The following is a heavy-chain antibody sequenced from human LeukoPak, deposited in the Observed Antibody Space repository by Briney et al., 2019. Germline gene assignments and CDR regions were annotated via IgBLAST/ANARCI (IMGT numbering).Heavy chain of an antibody. Sequence: SVKVSCKASGGTFVSYAVSWVRQAPGQGLEWMGRVNPVLDIVNYAQKFRGRLTIAADKYTSTAYMELTGLTSADTAVYYCARGMSIAQAVADYWGQGTLVTVSS. D-gene: IGHD2-15*01. CDR3: ARGMSIAQAVADY. V-gene: IGHV1-69*04. CDR1: GGTFVSYA. CDR2: VNPVLDIV. J-gene: IGHJ4*02.